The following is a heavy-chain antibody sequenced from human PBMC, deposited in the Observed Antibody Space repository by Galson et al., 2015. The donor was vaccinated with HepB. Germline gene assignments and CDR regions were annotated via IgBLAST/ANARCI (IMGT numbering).Heavy chain of an antibody. CDR3: ATDTYYYGSGSFLGY. CDR2: FDPEDGET. Sequence: SCKVSGYTLTELSMHWVRQAPGKGLEWMGGFDPEDGETIYAQKFQGRVTMTEDTSTDTAYMELSSLRSEDTAVYYCATDTYYYGSGSFLGYWGQGTLVTVSS. D-gene: IGHD3-10*01. J-gene: IGHJ4*02. CDR1: GYTLTELS. V-gene: IGHV1-24*01.